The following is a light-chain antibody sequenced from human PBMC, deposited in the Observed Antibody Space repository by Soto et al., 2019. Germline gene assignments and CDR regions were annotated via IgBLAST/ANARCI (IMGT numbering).Light chain of an antibody. CDR2: GNS. Sequence: QSALTQPPSGSGAPGQRVTLSRTGSSSNIGAGYDVHWYQQLPGTAPKLLIYGNSNRPSVVPDRFSGSKSGTSASLAITGLQAEDEADYYCQSYDSSLSGPNWVFGGGTKVTVL. J-gene: IGLJ3*02. CDR1: SSNIGAGYD. V-gene: IGLV1-40*01. CDR3: QSYDSSLSGPNWV.